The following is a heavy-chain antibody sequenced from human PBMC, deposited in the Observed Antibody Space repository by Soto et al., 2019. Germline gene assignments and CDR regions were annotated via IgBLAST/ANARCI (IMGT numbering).Heavy chain of an antibody. CDR3: ARDFPTYSSGWYGFFDS. D-gene: IGHD6-19*01. Sequence: GGSLRLSCAASGFTFSSYWMTWVRQAPGKGLEWVANIKQDGSEKYYVDSVKGRFTISRDNAKNSLYLQMNSLRAEDTAVYYCARDFPTYSSGWYGFFDSWGQGTLVTVSS. CDR1: GFTFSSYW. CDR2: IKQDGSEK. J-gene: IGHJ4*02. V-gene: IGHV3-7*01.